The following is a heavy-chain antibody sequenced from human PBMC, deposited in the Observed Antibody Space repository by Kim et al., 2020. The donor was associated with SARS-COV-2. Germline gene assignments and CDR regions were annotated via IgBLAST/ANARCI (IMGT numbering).Heavy chain of an antibody. CDR3: ARGTRQWLSRNYYYYMDA. D-gene: IGHD6-19*01. Sequence: SETLSLTCAVYGGSFSGYYWSWIRQPPGKGLEWIGEINHSGSTNYNPSLKSRVTISVDMSKNQFSLKLSSVTAADTAVYYCARGTRQWLSRNYYYYMDAGGKGTTVTVS. CDR1: GGSFSGYY. J-gene: IGHJ6*03. CDR2: INHSGST. V-gene: IGHV4-34*01.